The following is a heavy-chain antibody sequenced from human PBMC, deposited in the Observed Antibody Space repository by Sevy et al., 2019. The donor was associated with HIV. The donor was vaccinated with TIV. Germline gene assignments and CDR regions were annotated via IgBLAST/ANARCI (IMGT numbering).Heavy chain of an antibody. J-gene: IGHJ4*02. D-gene: IGHD3-22*01. Sequence: GGSLRLSCAASGFTFSSYAMNWVRQGPGKGLEWVSGISGSGGSTYYADSVKGGFTISKDISKNTLYLQMNSLRAEDTALYYCALGGYYYDSSGYYTLDYWGQGTRVTISS. CDR1: GFTFSSYA. CDR3: ALGGYYYDSSGYYTLDY. CDR2: ISGSGGST. V-gene: IGHV3-23*01.